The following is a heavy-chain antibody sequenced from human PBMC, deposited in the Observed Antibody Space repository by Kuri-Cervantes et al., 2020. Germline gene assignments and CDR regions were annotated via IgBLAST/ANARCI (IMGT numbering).Heavy chain of an antibody. J-gene: IGHJ4*02. CDR2: IYHRGST. Sequence: SQTLSLTCAVYGGSISGYYWTWIRQPPGKGLEWIGDIYHRGSTNYNPSLKSRVTISVDKSKNQFSLKLSSVTAADTAVYYCARSAVTGAFDYWGQGTLVTVSS. V-gene: IGHV4-34*01. CDR1: GGSISGYY. CDR3: ARSAVTGAFDY. D-gene: IGHD2-21*02.